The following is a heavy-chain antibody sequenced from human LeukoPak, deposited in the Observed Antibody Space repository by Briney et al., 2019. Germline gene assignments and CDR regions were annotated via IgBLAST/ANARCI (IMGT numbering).Heavy chain of an antibody. CDR3: AREAYGSGQRYSDF. D-gene: IGHD6-19*01. CDR2: ISGIGGST. J-gene: IGHJ4*02. Sequence: GGSLRLSCPASGFTFGTYAMSWVRQAPGKGLEWVSAISGIGGSTYYADSVKGRFTISRDDSKNTLYLQMNSLRAEDTAMYFCAREAYGSGQRYSDFWGQGTLVTVSS. V-gene: IGHV3-23*01. CDR1: GFTFGTYA.